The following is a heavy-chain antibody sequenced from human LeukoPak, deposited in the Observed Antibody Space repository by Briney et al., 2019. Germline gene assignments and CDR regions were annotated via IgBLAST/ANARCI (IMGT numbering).Heavy chain of an antibody. Sequence: ASVKVSCKASGYTFTGYYMHWVRQAPGQGLEWMGWINPNSGGTNYAQKFQGRVTMTRDTSISTAYMELSRLRSDDTAVYYCAITLCYYGSGSYYNLDYWGQGTLVTVSS. J-gene: IGHJ4*02. D-gene: IGHD3-10*01. CDR2: INPNSGGT. CDR3: AITLCYYGSGSYYNLDY. CDR1: GYTFTGYY. V-gene: IGHV1-2*02.